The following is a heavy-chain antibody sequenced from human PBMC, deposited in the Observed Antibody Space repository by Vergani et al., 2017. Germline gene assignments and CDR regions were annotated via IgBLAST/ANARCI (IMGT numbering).Heavy chain of an antibody. Sequence: QVQPQESGPGLVKPSQTLSLTCSVSGGSISRGTYYWNWIRQPAGKGLEWIGRISASRNTNNNPSLKSRLSCSVDTSKNQFSLKLSCFTASDTAVYYCAREGGSYQPTHHFDSWGQGTLVTVSS. D-gene: IGHD1-26*01. V-gene: IGHV4-61*02. CDR1: GGSISRGTYY. CDR2: ISASRNT. CDR3: AREGGSYQPTHHFDS. J-gene: IGHJ4*02.